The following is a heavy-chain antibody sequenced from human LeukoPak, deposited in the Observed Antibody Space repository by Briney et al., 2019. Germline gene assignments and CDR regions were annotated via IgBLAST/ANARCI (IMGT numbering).Heavy chain of an antibody. CDR3: ARERTVDTGNWFDP. CDR1: GYTFTSYA. D-gene: IGHD5-18*01. CDR2: INTNTGNP. Sequence: EASVKVSCKASGYTFTSYAMNWVRQAPGQGLEWMGWINTNTGNPTYAQGFTGRFVFSLDTSVSTAYLQISSLKAEDTAVYYCARERTVDTGNWFDPWGQGTLVTVSS. J-gene: IGHJ5*02. V-gene: IGHV7-4-1*02.